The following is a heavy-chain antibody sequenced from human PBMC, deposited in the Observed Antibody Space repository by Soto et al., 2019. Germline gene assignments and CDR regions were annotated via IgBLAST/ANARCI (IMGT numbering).Heavy chain of an antibody. CDR1: GGSISSGDYY. CDR2: IYYSGST. Sequence: NPSETLSLTCTVSGGSISSGDYYWSWIRQPPGKGLEWIGYIYYSGSTYYNPSLKSRVTISVDTSKNQFFLKLSSVTAADTAVYYCARAYYYDSSGYQHFDYWGQGTLVTVSS. V-gene: IGHV4-30-4*01. D-gene: IGHD3-22*01. CDR3: ARAYYYDSSGYQHFDY. J-gene: IGHJ4*02.